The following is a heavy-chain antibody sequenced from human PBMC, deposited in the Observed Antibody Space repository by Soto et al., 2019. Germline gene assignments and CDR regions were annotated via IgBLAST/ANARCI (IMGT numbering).Heavy chain of an antibody. CDR3: AKDGSSGWSVDYYYYYGMDV. CDR1: GFTFSSYG. Sequence: QVQLVESGGGVVQPGRSLRLSCAASGFTFSSYGMHWVRQAPGKGLEWVAVISYDGSNKYYADSVKGRFTISRDNSKNTLYLQMNSLRAEDTAVYYCAKDGSSGWSVDYYYYYGMDVCGQGTTVTVSS. V-gene: IGHV3-30*18. CDR2: ISYDGSNK. D-gene: IGHD6-19*01. J-gene: IGHJ6*02.